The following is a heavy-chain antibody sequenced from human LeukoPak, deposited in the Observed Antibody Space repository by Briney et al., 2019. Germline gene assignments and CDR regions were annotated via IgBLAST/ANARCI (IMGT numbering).Heavy chain of an antibody. V-gene: IGHV3-23*01. D-gene: IGHD1-26*01. CDR3: ALNSEGRGSRYGMDV. J-gene: IGHJ6*02. CDR2: ITASGGST. Sequence: PGGSLRLSCAASGVTFNSYGMNWVRQPPGKGLEWVSAITASGGSTYYADFVKGRFTISRDNSKNTLYLEMNSLRGDDTAVYYCALNSEGRGSRYGMDVWGQGTTVTVS. CDR1: GVTFNSYG.